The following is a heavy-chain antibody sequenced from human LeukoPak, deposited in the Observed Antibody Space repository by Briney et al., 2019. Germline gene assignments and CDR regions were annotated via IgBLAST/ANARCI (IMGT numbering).Heavy chain of an antibody. V-gene: IGHV4-30-2*06. J-gene: IGHJ4*02. Sequence: PSETLSLTCTVSGDSISSGGYYWHWVRQSPGKGLEWFGCIHQVGSLHYTPSLKSRVTISVDRSNNQFSLKLSSVTAADTAVYYCARHLSGSYAPFDYWGQGTLVTVSS. D-gene: IGHD1-26*01. CDR3: ARHLSGSYAPFDY. CDR2: IHQVGSL. CDR1: GDSISSGGYY.